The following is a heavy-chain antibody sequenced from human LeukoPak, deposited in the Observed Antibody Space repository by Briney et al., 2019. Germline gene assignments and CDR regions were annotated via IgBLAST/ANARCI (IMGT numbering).Heavy chain of an antibody. CDR3: ATGVSPLGAFDI. CDR1: GYTLSQSS. J-gene: IGHJ3*02. V-gene: IGHV1-24*01. D-gene: IGHD2/OR15-2a*01. Sequence: VASEKVSCKVSGYTLSQSSIHWVRQAPGKRLEWMGGFDPEDGETIYAQKFQGRVTMTEDTSTDTAYMELSSLRSEDTAVYYCATGVSPLGAFDIWGQGTMVTVSS. CDR2: FDPEDGET.